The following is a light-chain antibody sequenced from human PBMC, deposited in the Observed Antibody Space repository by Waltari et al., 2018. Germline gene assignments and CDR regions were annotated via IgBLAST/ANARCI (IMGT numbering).Light chain of an antibody. CDR3: SSYTSSSFYV. Sequence: QSALTQPPSVSGSPGQSVTISCTGTSSDVGSYNRVSWYQQPPGTAPKLIIYEVSNRPSGVPDRFSGSKSGNTASLTISGLQAEDEADYYCSSYTSSSFYVFGTGTKVTVL. J-gene: IGLJ1*01. CDR2: EVS. CDR1: SSDVGSYNR. V-gene: IGLV2-18*02.